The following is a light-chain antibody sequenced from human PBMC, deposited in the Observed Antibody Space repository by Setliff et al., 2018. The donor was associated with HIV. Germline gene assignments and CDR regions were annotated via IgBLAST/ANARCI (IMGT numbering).Light chain of an antibody. CDR1: SSDIGDLNY. J-gene: IGLJ2*01. Sequence: QSVLTQPPSASGSPGQSVTISCTGTSSDIGDLNYVSWYQQHPGKAPKLMIYDVSKRPSGVPDRFSGSKSGNTAFLTISGLQGEDEADYYCCSYAGSYTVLFGGGTKVTVL. CDR3: CSYAGSYTVL. CDR2: DVS. V-gene: IGLV2-11*01.